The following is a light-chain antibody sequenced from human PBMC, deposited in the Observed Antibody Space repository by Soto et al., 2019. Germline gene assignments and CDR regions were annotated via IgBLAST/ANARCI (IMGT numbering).Light chain of an antibody. V-gene: IGLV1-51*01. J-gene: IGLJ2*01. Sequence: QPVLTQPPSVSAAPGQTVTISCSGSNSNIGRNYVSWYQQLPGTAPKLLIYDNDKRPSGIPDRFSGSKCGTSATLGITGLQTGDEADYYCATWDSSLSAVLFGGGTKVTVL. CDR1: NSNIGRNY. CDR2: DND. CDR3: ATWDSSLSAVL.